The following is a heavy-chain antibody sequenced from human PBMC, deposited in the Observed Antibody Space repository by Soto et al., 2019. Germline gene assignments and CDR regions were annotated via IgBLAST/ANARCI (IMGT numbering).Heavy chain of an antibody. CDR3: ARDISLAAAGNAYYYYYGMDV. CDR1: GFTFSTHA. CDR2: VSFDGSNK. Sequence: PGGSLRLSCAASGFTFSTHAMHWVRQAPGKGLECVAIVSFDGSNKYYADSVKGRFTISRDNSKNTLYLQMNSLRAEDTAVYYCARDISLAAAGNAYYYYYGMDVWGQGTTVTVSS. D-gene: IGHD6-13*01. V-gene: IGHV3-30-3*01. J-gene: IGHJ6*02.